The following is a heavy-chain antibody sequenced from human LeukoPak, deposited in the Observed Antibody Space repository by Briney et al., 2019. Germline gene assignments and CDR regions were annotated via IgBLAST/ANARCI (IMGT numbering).Heavy chain of an antibody. CDR3: ARGRRDGYNLKYFDY. D-gene: IGHD5-24*01. CDR1: GGSITSSSYY. CDR2: MYYSGNT. Sequence: SETLSLTCTVSGGSITSSSYYWGWIRQLPGKGLEWIGNMYYSGNTYYNPSLKSRVTISVDTSKNQFSLKLSSVAAADTAVYYCARGRRDGYNLKYFDYWGQGTLVTVSS. V-gene: IGHV4-39*01. J-gene: IGHJ4*02.